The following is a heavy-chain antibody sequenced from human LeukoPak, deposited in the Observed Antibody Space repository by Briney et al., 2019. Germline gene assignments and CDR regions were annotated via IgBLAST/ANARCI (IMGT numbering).Heavy chain of an antibody. CDR2: IYTSGST. Sequence: SETLSLTCTVSGGSISSGSYYWSWIRQPAGKGLEWIGRIYTSGSTNYNPSLKSRVTISVDTSKNQFSLKLSSVTAADAAVYYCAREGIAAAVMSWGQGTLVTVSS. J-gene: IGHJ4*02. V-gene: IGHV4-61*02. CDR3: AREGIAAAVMS. CDR1: GGSISSGSYY. D-gene: IGHD6-13*01.